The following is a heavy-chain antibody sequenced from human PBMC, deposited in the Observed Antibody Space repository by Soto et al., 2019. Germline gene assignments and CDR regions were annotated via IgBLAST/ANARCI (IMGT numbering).Heavy chain of an antibody. CDR3: ARAVYGDYPFDY. J-gene: IGHJ4*02. V-gene: IGHV4-61*01. Sequence: QVQLQESGPGLVKPSETLSLTCTVSGGSVSSGSYYWSWIRQPPGKGLEWIGYIYYSGSTNYNPSLKSRVTISVDTSKNQFSLKLSSVTAADTAVYYCARAVYGDYPFDYWGQGTLVTVSS. D-gene: IGHD4-17*01. CDR1: GGSVSSGSYY. CDR2: IYYSGST.